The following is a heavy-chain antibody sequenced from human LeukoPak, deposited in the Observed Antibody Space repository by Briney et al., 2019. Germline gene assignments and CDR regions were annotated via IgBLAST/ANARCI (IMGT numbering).Heavy chain of an antibody. D-gene: IGHD5-18*01. Sequence: GGSLRLSCAASGFTFSSYAMYWVRQAPGKGLEWVSGIFGSGGSTHYADSVKGRFTISRDNSKNTVYLQMNSLRAEDTAVYYCARDLRYSYGPDAFDIWGQGTMVTVSS. CDR1: GFTFSSYA. V-gene: IGHV3-23*01. J-gene: IGHJ3*02. CDR2: IFGSGGST. CDR3: ARDLRYSYGPDAFDI.